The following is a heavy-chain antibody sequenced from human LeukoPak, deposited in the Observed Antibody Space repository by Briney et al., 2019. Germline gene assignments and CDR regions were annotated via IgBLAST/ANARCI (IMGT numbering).Heavy chain of an antibody. J-gene: IGHJ5*02. CDR3: VRVHSYGYGWFDP. D-gene: IGHD5-18*01. V-gene: IGHV4-59*01. Sequence: PSETLSLTCTVSGGSISSYYWSWIRQPPGKGLEWIGYIYYSGSTNYNPSLKSRVTISVDTSKNQFSLKLSSVTAADTAVYYCVRVHSYGYGWFDPWGQGTLVTVSS. CDR2: IYYSGST. CDR1: GGSISSYY.